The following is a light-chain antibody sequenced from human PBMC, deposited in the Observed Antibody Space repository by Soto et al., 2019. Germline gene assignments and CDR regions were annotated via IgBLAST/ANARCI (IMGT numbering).Light chain of an antibody. J-gene: IGLJ2*01. CDR2: YDS. Sequence: SYELTQPPSVSVAPGQTARITCEGNNIGAIRVHWYQQKPGQAPLLVINYDSDRPSGIPKRFSGSISGNTATLTISRVEAGDEADYYCQVWDASSRPSVVFGGGTKVTVL. CDR1: NIGAIR. CDR3: QVWDASSRPSVV. V-gene: IGLV3-21*04.